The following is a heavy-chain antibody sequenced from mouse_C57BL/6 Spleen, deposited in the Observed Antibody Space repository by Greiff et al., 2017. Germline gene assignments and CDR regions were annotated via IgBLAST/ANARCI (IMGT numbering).Heavy chain of an antibody. CDR3: ARFSGVFDY. CDR2: IYPGDGDT. Sequence: VQLQQSGPELVKPGASVKISCKASGYAFSSSWMNWVKQRPGKGLEWIGRIYPGDGDTNYNGKFKGKATLTADKSSSTAYMQLSSLTSEDSAVYFCARFSGVFDYWGQGTTRTVSS. V-gene: IGHV1-82*01. J-gene: IGHJ2*01. D-gene: IGHD6-2*01. CDR1: GYAFSSSW.